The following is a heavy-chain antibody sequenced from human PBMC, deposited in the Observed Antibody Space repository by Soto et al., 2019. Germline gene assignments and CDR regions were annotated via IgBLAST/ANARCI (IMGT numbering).Heavy chain of an antibody. D-gene: IGHD5-12*01. V-gene: IGHV1-24*01. J-gene: IGHJ4*02. CDR2: FDPEDGET. CDR3: ATVGYSGYGNFDY. Sequence: ASVKVSCKVSGYTLTELSMHWVRQAHGKGLEWMGGFDPEDGETIYAQKFQGRVTMTEDTSTDTAYMELSSLRSEDTAVYYCATVGYSGYGNFDYWGQGTLVTVSS. CDR1: GYTLTELS.